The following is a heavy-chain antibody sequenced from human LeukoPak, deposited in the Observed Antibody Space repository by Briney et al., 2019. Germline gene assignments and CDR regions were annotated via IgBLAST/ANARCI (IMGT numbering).Heavy chain of an antibody. J-gene: IGHJ4*02. V-gene: IGHV4-39*01. CDR1: GGSFSSSNYN. D-gene: IGHD6-19*01. Sequence: ASETLSLICIVSGGSFSSSNYNWDWVRQPPGERLEWIGSTYYSGSTFYNPSLKSRVTISVDTSKSQLSLKLSSVTAADTAVYYCARVLRGSSGWTPFDFWGQGTLVTVSS. CDR2: TYYSGST. CDR3: ARVLRGSSGWTPFDF.